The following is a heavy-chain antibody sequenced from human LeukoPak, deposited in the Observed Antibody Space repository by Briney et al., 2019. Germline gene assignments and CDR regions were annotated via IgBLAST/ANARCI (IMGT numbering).Heavy chain of an antibody. Sequence: ASVKVSCKVSGYTLTELSMHWVRQAPGKGLEWMGGFDPEDGETIYAQKFQGRVTMTEDTSTDSAYMELSSLRSEDTAVYYCAIVTSILSDDFDPWGQGALVTVSS. CDR3: AIVTSILSDDFDP. D-gene: IGHD2-15*01. J-gene: IGHJ5*02. CDR1: GYTLTELS. V-gene: IGHV1-24*01. CDR2: FDPEDGET.